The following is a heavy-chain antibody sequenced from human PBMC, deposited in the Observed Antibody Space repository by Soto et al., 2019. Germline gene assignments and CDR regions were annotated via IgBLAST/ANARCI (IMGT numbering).Heavy chain of an antibody. V-gene: IGHV3-7*03. D-gene: IGHD3-16*02. J-gene: IGHJ4*02. Sequence: PGGSLRLSCAASGFKFSDYWMSWVRQAPGKGLEWVGNIKHDTSEAHYADSVKGRFTITRDNIKNFLFLQMNGLRSDDTASYYCARDGLIFSGPYRPFRFDYWGLGTLVTVSS. CDR3: ARDGLIFSGPYRPFRFDY. CDR1: GFKFSDYW. CDR2: IKHDTSEA.